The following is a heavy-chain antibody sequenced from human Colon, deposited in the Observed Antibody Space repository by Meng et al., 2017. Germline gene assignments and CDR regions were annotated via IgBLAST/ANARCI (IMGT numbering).Heavy chain of an antibody. Sequence: QGQLQEAVPGLVKPSETLSLTCTVSGGSISSGSYYSTWIRQHPGQGLEWIGYIYYSGTTYYNPSLSSRVRMSVDTSKNQFSLKLSSVTAADTAVYYCARGVERTLVGGHYFDDWGQGALVTVSS. CDR3: ARGVERTLVGGHYFDD. J-gene: IGHJ4*02. V-gene: IGHV4-31*03. D-gene: IGHD1-26*01. CDR1: GGSISSGSYY. CDR2: IYYSGTT.